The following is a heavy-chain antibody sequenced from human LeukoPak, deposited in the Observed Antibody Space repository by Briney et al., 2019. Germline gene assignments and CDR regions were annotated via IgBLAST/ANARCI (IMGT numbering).Heavy chain of an antibody. V-gene: IGHV4-34*01. CDR1: GGSFSGYY. D-gene: IGHD6-6*01. J-gene: IGHJ5*02. Sequence: PWETLSLTCDVYGGSFSGYYWSWIRQPPGKGLEWIGEMRHSGSDNYYPYPKSRVTISADTSKNQLSRKLSTLTAADTAVYYCARALRQLVPSVSRRGGFDPRGQGTLGTVSS. CDR2: MRHSGSD. CDR3: ARALRQLVPSVSRRGGFDP.